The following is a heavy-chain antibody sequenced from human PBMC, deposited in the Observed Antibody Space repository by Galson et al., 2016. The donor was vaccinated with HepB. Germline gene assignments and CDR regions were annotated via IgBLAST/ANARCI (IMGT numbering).Heavy chain of an antibody. D-gene: IGHD4-23*01. Sequence: TLSLTCTVSGGSISSGGYSWSWIRQHPGKGLEWIGKIYFIGTTHYNPALKSRLTISLYTSKNQFYLRLNSVTAEDTAVYYCAREGDYGGNEAHWGQGILVTVSS. CDR2: IYFIGTT. CDR1: GGSISSGGYS. V-gene: IGHV4-31*03. CDR3: AREGDYGGNEAH. J-gene: IGHJ4*02.